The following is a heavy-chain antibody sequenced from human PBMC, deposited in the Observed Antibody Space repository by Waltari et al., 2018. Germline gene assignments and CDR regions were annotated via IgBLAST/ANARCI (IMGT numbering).Heavy chain of an antibody. D-gene: IGHD2-2*01. Sequence: QLQLQESGPGLVKPSETLSLTCTVSGGSISSSSYYWGWIRQPPGKGLEWIGSIYYSGSTYYNPSLKSRVTISVDTSKNQFSLKLSSVTAADTAVYYCAREVVVVPAAPGVAFDIWGQGTMVTVSS. CDR3: AREVVVVPAAPGVAFDI. CDR2: IYYSGST. J-gene: IGHJ3*02. CDR1: GGSISSSSYY. V-gene: IGHV4-39*07.